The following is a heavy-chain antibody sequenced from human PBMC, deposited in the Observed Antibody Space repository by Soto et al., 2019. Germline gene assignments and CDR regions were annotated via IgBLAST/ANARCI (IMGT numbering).Heavy chain of an antibody. D-gene: IGHD3-3*01. Sequence: SETLSLTCTVSGGSISRHYWTWIWIRQLPGRGLEWIGRIDHSGSTNYNPSLKRRVTMSVDTSKQEFSLKLSSVTAADTALYYCARGCQGFWSGPFDYWGRGALVTVSS. CDR1: GGSISRHY. CDR2: IDHSGST. V-gene: IGHV4-4*07. CDR3: ARGCQGFWSGPFDY. J-gene: IGHJ4*02.